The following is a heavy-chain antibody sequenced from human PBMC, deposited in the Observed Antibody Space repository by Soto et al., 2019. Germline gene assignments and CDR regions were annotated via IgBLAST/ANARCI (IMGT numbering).Heavy chain of an antibody. J-gene: IGHJ4*02. CDR2: IYTTGTT. D-gene: IGHD6-13*01. Sequence: QVQLQESGPGLVKPSQTLSLICTVSGDSMSTGGYYWTWIRQHPGKGLEWVGHIYTTGTTYCSPSLKSQVSMSIDKSSSRFSLSLSSVTAADTAVYYCSRGRGSTPLRDWGPGALVIVSS. CDR1: GDSMSTGGYY. V-gene: IGHV4-31*02. CDR3: SRGRGSTPLRD.